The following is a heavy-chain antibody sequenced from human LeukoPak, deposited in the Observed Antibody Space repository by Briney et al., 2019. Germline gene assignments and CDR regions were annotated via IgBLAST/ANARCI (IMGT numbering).Heavy chain of an antibody. D-gene: IGHD3-10*01. Sequence: KPGGSLRLSCAASGFTFSDYYMSWIRQAPGKGLQWISFISSGGSTTNYADSVKGRFTISRDNAKNSLYLQMNSLRAEDTALYYCAKSGYGSGSHFDYWGQGTLVTVSS. CDR3: AKSGYGSGSHFDY. CDR1: GFTFSDYY. V-gene: IGHV3-11*01. CDR2: ISSGGSTT. J-gene: IGHJ4*02.